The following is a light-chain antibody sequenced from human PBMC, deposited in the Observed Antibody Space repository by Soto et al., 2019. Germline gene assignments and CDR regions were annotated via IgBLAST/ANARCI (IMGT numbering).Light chain of an antibody. CDR2: EGS. V-gene: IGLV2-23*01. CDR1: SSDVGCYNL. Sequence: QSALTQPASVSGSPGQSITISCTGTSSDVGCYNLVSWYQQHPGKAPKLMIYEGSKRPSGVSNRFSGSKSVNTASLTISGLQAEDEADYYCRSYAGSSIVVFGGGTQLTVL. CDR3: RSYAGSSIVV. J-gene: IGLJ2*01.